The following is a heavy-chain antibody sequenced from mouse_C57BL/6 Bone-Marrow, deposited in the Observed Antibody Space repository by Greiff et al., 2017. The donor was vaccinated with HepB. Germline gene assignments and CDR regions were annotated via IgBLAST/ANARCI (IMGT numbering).Heavy chain of an antibody. Sequence: KQSCKASGYTFTSYWMHWVKQRPGQGLEWIGEIDPSDSYTNYNQKFKGKSTLTVDKSSSTAYMQLSSLTSEDSAVYYCARDTTAYAMDYWGQGTSVTVSS. J-gene: IGHJ4*01. CDR1: GYTFTSYW. D-gene: IGHD1-2*01. CDR2: IDPSDSYT. CDR3: ARDTTAYAMDY. V-gene: IGHV1-69*01.